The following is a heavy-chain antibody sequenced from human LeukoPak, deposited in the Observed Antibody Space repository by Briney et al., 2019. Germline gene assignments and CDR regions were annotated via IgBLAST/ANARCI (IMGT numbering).Heavy chain of an antibody. D-gene: IGHD6-19*01. Sequence: PSETLSLTCTVSGGSISSDGYYWNWIRQHPGEGLEWIGYISYSRNTYYNPSLKSRVTVSVDTSKNQFSLKLSSVTAADTAVYYCARDVSGVAGSAFDIWGQGTMVTVSS. CDR1: GGSISSDGYY. V-gene: IGHV4-31*03. CDR2: ISYSRNT. J-gene: IGHJ3*02. CDR3: ARDVSGVAGSAFDI.